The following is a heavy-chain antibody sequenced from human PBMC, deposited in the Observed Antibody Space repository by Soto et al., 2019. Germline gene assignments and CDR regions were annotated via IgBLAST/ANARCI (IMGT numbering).Heavy chain of an antibody. V-gene: IGHV1-3*01. J-gene: IGHJ5*02. Sequence: QVQLVQSGTEVKKPGASVKVSCKASGYTFTSYGIHWVRQAPGQRLEWMGWINAANGDTKYSPKFQGRVTITRDTSERTAYMELRSLRSEDTAVYYCVRRHVSATGIDWFDPWGQGTLVTVSS. D-gene: IGHD6-13*01. CDR1: GYTFTSYG. CDR2: INAANGDT. CDR3: VRRHVSATGIDWFDP.